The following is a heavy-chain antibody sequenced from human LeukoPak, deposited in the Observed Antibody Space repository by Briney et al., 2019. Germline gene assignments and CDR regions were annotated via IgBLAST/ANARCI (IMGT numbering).Heavy chain of an antibody. CDR1: GYTFNTYG. CDR2: IGTENAYT. D-gene: IGHD5-24*01. V-gene: IGHV1-18*01. CDR3: ARDRARGFDY. J-gene: IGHJ4*02. Sequence: GASVKVSCKASGYTFNTYGISWVRQAPGQGLEWMGWIGTENAYTIYAEKFQGRVTLTTDTSTTTVHMELRSLRSDDTAVYYCARDRARGFDYWGQGSLVTVSS.